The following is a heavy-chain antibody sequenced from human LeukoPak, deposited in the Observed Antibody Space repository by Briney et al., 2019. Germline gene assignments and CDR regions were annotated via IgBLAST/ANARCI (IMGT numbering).Heavy chain of an antibody. CDR2: INHSGST. D-gene: IGHD6-13*01. CDR1: GGSFGGYY. CDR3: ARGRARGYSTVGWFDP. Sequence: SETLSLTXAVYGGSFGGYYWSWIRQTPGKGLEWLGEINHSGSTNYNPSLKSQVTISVDTSKNQFSLKLSSVTAADTAVYYCARGRARGYSTVGWFDPWGQGTLVTVSS. V-gene: IGHV4-34*01. J-gene: IGHJ5*02.